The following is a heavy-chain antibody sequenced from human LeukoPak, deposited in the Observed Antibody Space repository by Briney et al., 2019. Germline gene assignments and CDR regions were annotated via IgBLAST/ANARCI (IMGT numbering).Heavy chain of an antibody. CDR1: GFTFSSYW. CDR3: ARDTIAVAGSYPYYFDY. CDR2: IKQDGSEK. J-gene: IGHJ4*02. Sequence: WGSLRLSCAASGFTFSSYWMSWVRQAPGKGLEWVANIKQDGSEKYYVDSVRGRFTISRDNAKNSLYLQMNSLRAEDSAVYYCARDTIAVAGSYPYYFDYWGQGTLVTVSS. D-gene: IGHD6-19*01. V-gene: IGHV3-7*01.